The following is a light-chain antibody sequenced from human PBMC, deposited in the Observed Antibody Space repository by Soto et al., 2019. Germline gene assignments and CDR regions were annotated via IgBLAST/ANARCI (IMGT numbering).Light chain of an antibody. V-gene: IGKV3-15*01. CDR3: QQYNNWPTWT. CDR2: GAS. CDR1: QSVSTN. J-gene: IGKJ1*01. Sequence: EIVMTQSPATLSVSPGERATLSCRASQSVSTNLAWYQHKPGQAPRLLIYGASTRATGIPARFSGSGSGTEFTLTISSLQSEDFAVYYCQQYNNWPTWTFGQGTKVGIK.